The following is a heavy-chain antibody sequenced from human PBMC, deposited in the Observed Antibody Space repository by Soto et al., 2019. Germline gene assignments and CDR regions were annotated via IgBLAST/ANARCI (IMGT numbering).Heavy chain of an antibody. CDR3: ACLYNWNGWSDY. D-gene: IGHD1-20*01. CDR2: IYSSGST. Sequence: VQLQESGPGLVKPSETLSLTCTVSGVSITSYYWSWIRQPAGKGLEWIGRIYSSGSTNYNPSLKSRVTMSIDTSKNQFSLKLSSVTAADTAVYYCACLYNWNGWSDYWGQGTLVTVSS. J-gene: IGHJ4*01. V-gene: IGHV4-4*07. CDR1: GVSITSYY.